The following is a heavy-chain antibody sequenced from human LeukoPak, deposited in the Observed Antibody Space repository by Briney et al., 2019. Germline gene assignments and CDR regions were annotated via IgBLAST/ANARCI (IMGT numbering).Heavy chain of an antibody. V-gene: IGHV3-53*01. D-gene: IGHD2-15*01. J-gene: IGHJ4*02. CDR1: GLTLSSNY. Sequence: GGSLRLSCAASGLTLSSNYMNWVRQAPGKGLEWVSVIYSGGEIYYADSVKGRLTITRDSSNNTLYLQMNSLRVEETAVYFCARGCSDKKCYIHYWGQGTLVTVSS. CDR3: ARGCSDKKCYIHY. CDR2: IYSGGEI.